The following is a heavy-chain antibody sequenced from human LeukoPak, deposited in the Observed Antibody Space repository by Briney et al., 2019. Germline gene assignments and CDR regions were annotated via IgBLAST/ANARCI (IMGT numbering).Heavy chain of an antibody. CDR1: GSTFSGYW. CDR3: ARVIISGSSGPLCYLCGMYV. CDR2: INEDGSEQ. J-gene: IGHJ6*02. V-gene: IGHV3-7*01. Sequence: PGGSLRLSCATSGSTFSGYWMSWVRQAPGKGPEWVANINEDGSEQYYVDSVKGRFTISRDNAKNSLYLQMNSLRAEDTAVYYCARVIISGSSGPLCYLCGMYVYGEGSKGTVS. D-gene: IGHD6-25*01.